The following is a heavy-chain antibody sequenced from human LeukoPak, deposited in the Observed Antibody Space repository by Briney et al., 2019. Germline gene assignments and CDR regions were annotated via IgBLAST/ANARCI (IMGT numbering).Heavy chain of an antibody. Sequence: KASETLSLTCSVSVDASVSVDAISGHYWSWIRQPPGKGLEWIGYIYYSGTTSYNPSLESRLSISEDTSKSQFSLNLSSVTAADTAVYYCARQNYRSSGSSFDYWGQGILVTVSP. CDR1: VDASVSVDAISGHY. V-gene: IGHV4-59*11. CDR2: IYYSGTT. CDR3: ARQNYRSSGSSFDY. J-gene: IGHJ4*02. D-gene: IGHD3-10*01.